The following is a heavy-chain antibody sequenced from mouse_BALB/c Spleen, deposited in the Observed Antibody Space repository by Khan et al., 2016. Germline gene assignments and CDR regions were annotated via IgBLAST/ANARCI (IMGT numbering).Heavy chain of an antibody. CDR1: GFTFISYT. CDR2: ISNGGGST. Sequence: EVQLQESGGGLVQPGGSLKLSCAASGFTFISYTMSWVRQTPEKRLEWVAYISNGGGSTYYPDTVKGRFTISRDNGKNTLYLQMSSLKSEDTAMYYCARRDYYGSTYVGYFDVWGAGTTVTVSS. D-gene: IGHD1-1*01. CDR3: ARRDYYGSTYVGYFDV. V-gene: IGHV5-12-2*01. J-gene: IGHJ1*01.